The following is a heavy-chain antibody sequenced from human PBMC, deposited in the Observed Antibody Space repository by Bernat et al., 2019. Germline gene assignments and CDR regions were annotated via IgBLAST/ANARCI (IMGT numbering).Heavy chain of an antibody. Sequence: QVQLVESGGGVVQPGRSLRLSCAASGFTFSSYGMHWVRQAPGKGLEWVAVISYDGSNKYYADSVKGRFTISRDNSKSTLYLQMNSLRAEDTAVYYCAKGPCYGYGYWGQGTLFTVSA. CDR1: GFTFSSYG. V-gene: IGHV3-30*18. CDR2: ISYDGSNK. CDR3: AKGPCYGYGY. J-gene: IGHJ4*02. D-gene: IGHD5-18*01.